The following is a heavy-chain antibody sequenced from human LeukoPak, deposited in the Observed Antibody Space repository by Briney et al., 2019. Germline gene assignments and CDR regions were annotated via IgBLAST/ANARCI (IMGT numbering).Heavy chain of an antibody. J-gene: IGHJ5*02. CDR3: ASWDLVLAPAATRDWFDP. Sequence: ASVKVSCKASGYTFTGYYMHWVRQAPGQGLEWMGWINPNSGGTKYAQKFQGRVTMTRDTSNTTAYMELSRLSSDDTAVYYCASWDLVLAPAATRDWFDPWGQGTLVTVSS. D-gene: IGHD2-2*01. CDR1: GYTFTGYY. CDR2: INPNSGGT. V-gene: IGHV1-2*02.